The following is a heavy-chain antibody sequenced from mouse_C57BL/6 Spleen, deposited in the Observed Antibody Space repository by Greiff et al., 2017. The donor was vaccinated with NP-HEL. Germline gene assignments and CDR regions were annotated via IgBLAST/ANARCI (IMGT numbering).Heavy chain of an antibody. CDR3: TTGYSNGEYYFDY. CDR1: GYTFTSYW. D-gene: IGHD2-5*01. Sequence: QVQLQQSGAELAKPGASVKLSCKASGYTFTSYWMHWVKQRPGQGLEWIGYINPSSGYTKYNQKFKDKATITADTSSNTAYLQLSSLTSEDTAVYYCTTGYSNGEYYFDYWGQGTTLTVSS. CDR2: INPSSGYT. J-gene: IGHJ2*01. V-gene: IGHV1-7*01.